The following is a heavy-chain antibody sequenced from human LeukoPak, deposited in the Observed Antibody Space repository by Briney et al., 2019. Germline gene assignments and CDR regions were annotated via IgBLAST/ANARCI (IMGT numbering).Heavy chain of an antibody. CDR1: GGSISSSSYY. CDR3: ARRYYGSGSYYSGVGWFDP. CDR2: IYYSGST. Sequence: SETLSLTCSVSGGSISSSSYYWGWIRQPPGKGLEWIGSIYYSGSTYYNPSLKSRVTISVDTSKNQFSLKLSSVAAADTAVYYCARRYYGSGSYYSGVGWFDPWGQGTLVTVSS. D-gene: IGHD3-10*01. V-gene: IGHV4-39*01. J-gene: IGHJ5*02.